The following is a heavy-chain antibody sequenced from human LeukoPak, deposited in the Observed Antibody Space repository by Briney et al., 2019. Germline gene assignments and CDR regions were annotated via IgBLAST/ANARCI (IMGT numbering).Heavy chain of an antibody. CDR2: IYYSGST. CDR1: GGSISNYY. J-gene: IGHJ4*02. D-gene: IGHD4-17*01. CDR3: ARTTAYGVSYFDY. V-gene: IGHV4-59*08. Sequence: PSETLSLTCTVSGGSISNYYWSWIRQPPGKGLEWIGYIYYSGSTNYNPSLKSRVTISVDTSKNQFSLKLSSVTAADTAVYYCARTTAYGVSYFDYWGQGTLVTVSS.